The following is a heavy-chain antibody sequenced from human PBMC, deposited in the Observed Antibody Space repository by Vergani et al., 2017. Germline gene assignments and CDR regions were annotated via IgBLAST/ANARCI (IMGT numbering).Heavy chain of an antibody. V-gene: IGHV3-9*01. Sequence: EVQPLESGGGSVQPGESLRLSCVASGCRFREHGMNWVRQAPGKGLEWVSGINWNSDSIAYADSVKGRFTISRDNAKNSLYLQMNSLRAEDTALYYCVKDIAASGNYWYFDLWGRGTLVTVSS. D-gene: IGHD6-13*01. CDR2: INWNSDSI. J-gene: IGHJ2*01. CDR3: VKDIAASGNYWYFDL. CDR1: GCRFREHG.